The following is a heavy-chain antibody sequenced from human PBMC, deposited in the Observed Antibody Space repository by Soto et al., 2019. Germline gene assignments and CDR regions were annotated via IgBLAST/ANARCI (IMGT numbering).Heavy chain of an antibody. Sequence: SETLSLTCAVSGGSISSYYWSWIRQPPGKGLEWIGYIYYSGSTNYNPSLKSRVTISVDTSKNQFSLKLSSVTTADTAVYYCARSDGRYWGQGTLVTVSS. CDR1: GGSISSYY. J-gene: IGHJ4*02. CDR2: IYYSGST. V-gene: IGHV4-59*01. CDR3: ARSDGRY.